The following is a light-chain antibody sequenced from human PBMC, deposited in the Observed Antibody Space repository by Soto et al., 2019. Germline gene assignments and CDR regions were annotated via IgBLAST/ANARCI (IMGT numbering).Light chain of an antibody. Sequence: DIQMTQSPSTLSASVGDRVTITCRASQGISAWLAWYQQKPGKAPKLLIFDASTLQSGVPSRFSGSGSGTDFTLTISSLQPDDCATYYCQQYSSFWNTFGQGTKLEIK. CDR3: QQYSSFWNT. V-gene: IGKV1-5*01. CDR2: DAS. J-gene: IGKJ2*01. CDR1: QGISAW.